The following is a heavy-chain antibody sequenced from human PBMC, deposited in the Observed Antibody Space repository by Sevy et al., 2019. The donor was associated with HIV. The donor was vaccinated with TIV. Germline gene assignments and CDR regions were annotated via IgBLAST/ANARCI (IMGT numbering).Heavy chain of an antibody. CDR1: GFTFSSYS. CDR2: ISSSSSYI. D-gene: IGHD1-26*01. V-gene: IGHV3-21*01. Sequence: GGSLRLSCAASGFTFSSYSMNWVRQAPGKGLEWDSSISSSSSYIYYADSVKGRFTISRDNAKNSLYLQMNSLRAEDTAVYYCARDLGSYYPYYYYMDVWGKGTTVTVSS. J-gene: IGHJ6*03. CDR3: ARDLGSYYPYYYYMDV.